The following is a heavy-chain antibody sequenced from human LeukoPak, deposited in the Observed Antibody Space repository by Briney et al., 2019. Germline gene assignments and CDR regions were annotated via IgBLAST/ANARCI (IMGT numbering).Heavy chain of an antibody. D-gene: IGHD3-22*01. Sequence: GGSLRLSCAASGFTFDDYSMNWVRHTPGKGLEWVSLISWDGGTTYYADSVKGRFTISRDNSKNSLYLQMNSLRAEDTAVYYCARDRGDADYYDSFDYWGQGTLVTVSS. CDR2: ISWDGGTT. J-gene: IGHJ4*02. V-gene: IGHV3-43*01. CDR1: GFTFDDYS. CDR3: ARDRGDADYYDSFDY.